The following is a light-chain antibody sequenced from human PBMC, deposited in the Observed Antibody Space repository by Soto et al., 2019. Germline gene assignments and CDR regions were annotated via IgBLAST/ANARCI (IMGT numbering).Light chain of an antibody. CDR3: QNYNSDPKT. V-gene: IGKV1-27*01. CDR2: AAS. J-gene: IGKJ1*01. Sequence: DIQMTQSPSSLSASVGDRVTITCRASQGISNSLAWYQQKPGKVPKLLIYAASTLQSGVTSRFSGSGSGTDFTLTISSLQPEDVVTYYCQNYNSDPKTFGQGTKVEIK. CDR1: QGISNS.